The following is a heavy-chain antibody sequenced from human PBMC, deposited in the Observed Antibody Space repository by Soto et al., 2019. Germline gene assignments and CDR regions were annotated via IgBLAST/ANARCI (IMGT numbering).Heavy chain of an antibody. CDR1: GFTFSSYA. J-gene: IGHJ4*02. D-gene: IGHD6-19*01. CDR2: IAAGAGST. V-gene: IGHV3-23*01. Sequence: WGSLRLSCAASGFTFSSYAMNWVRQAPGKGLEWVSGIAAGAGSTYYADSVKGRFTISRDNSKNTLYLQMNSLRAEDTAVYYCAKDGYSSGWYFDYWGQGTLVTVSS. CDR3: AKDGYSSGWYFDY.